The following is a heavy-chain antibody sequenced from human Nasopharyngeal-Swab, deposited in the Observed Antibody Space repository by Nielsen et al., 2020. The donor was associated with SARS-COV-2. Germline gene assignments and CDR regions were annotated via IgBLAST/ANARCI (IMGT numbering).Heavy chain of an antibody. CDR3: ASSPLWFGEPEHGMDV. CDR2: INHSGST. V-gene: IGHV4-34*01. D-gene: IGHD3-10*01. J-gene: IGHJ6*02. Sequence: WIRQPPGKGLEWIGVINHSGSTNYNPSLKSRVTISVDTSKNQFSLKLSSVTAADTAVYYCASSPLWFGEPEHGMDVWGQGTTVTVSS.